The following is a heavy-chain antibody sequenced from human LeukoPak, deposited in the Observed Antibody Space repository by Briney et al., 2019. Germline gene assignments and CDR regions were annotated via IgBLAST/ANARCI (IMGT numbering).Heavy chain of an antibody. Sequence: GGSLRLSCAASGFTFSSYSMNWVRQAPGKGLEWVSSISSSSSYIYYADSVKGRFTISRDNAKNSLYLQMNSLRAEDTAVYYCARDWSNYYDSSGTDFDYWGQGTLVTVSS. CDR3: ARDWSNYYDSSGTDFDY. CDR1: GFTFSSYS. J-gene: IGHJ4*02. CDR2: ISSSSSYI. D-gene: IGHD3-22*01. V-gene: IGHV3-21*01.